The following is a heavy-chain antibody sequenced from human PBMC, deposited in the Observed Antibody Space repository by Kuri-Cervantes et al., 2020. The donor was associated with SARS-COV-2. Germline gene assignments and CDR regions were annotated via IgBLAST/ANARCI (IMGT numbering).Heavy chain of an antibody. D-gene: IGHD4-17*01. V-gene: IGHV4-34*01. CDR2: IYYSGST. CDR3: ARGDYGDYDRYFQH. J-gene: IGHJ1*01. Sequence: GSLRLSCAVYGGSFNDYWWSWVRQPPGKGLEWIGSIYYSGSTYYNPSLKSRVTISVDTSKNQFSLKLSSVTAADTAVYYCARGDYGDYDRYFQHWGQGTLVTVSS. CDR1: GGSFNDYW.